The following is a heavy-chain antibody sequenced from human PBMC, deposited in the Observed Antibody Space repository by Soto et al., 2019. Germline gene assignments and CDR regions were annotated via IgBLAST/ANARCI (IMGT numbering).Heavy chain of an antibody. CDR3: ARDTHGAHYSSSWDTVDY. Sequence: GGSLRLSCAASGFTFSDYYMSWIRQAPGKGLEWVSYISSSGSTIYYADSVKGRFTISRDNAKNSLYLQMNSLRAEDTAVYYCARDTHGAHYSSSWDTVDYWGQGTLVTVSS. D-gene: IGHD6-13*01. CDR2: ISSSGSTI. V-gene: IGHV3-11*01. CDR1: GFTFSDYY. J-gene: IGHJ4*02.